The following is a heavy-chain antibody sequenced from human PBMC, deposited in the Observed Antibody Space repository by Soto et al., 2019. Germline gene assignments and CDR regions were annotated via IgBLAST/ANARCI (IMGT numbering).Heavy chain of an antibody. V-gene: IGHV4-30-4*08. D-gene: IGHD2-15*01. CDR3: ATMGTPATGLYFFDY. Sequence: SETLSLTCTFSGGSISSGDYYWSWIRQHPGKGLEWIGYIYYSGSTYYNPSLKSRVTISVDTSKNQFSLNLSSVTAADTAVYYCATMGTPATGLYFFDYWGQGSLVTVSS. CDR1: GGSISSGDYY. J-gene: IGHJ4*02. CDR2: IYYSGST.